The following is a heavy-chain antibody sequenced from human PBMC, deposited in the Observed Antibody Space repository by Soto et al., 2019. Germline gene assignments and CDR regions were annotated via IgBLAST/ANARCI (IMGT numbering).Heavy chain of an antibody. CDR1: GFTFSSYS. D-gene: IGHD6-19*01. CDR3: ARTSGWYGATGYGMDV. Sequence: GGSLRLSCAASGFTFSSYSMNWVRQAPGKGLEWVSSISSSSSYIYYADSVKGRFTISRDNAKNSLYLQMNSLRASDTAMYYCARTSGWYGATGYGMDVWGQGTTVTVSS. J-gene: IGHJ6*02. V-gene: IGHV3-21*04. CDR2: ISSSSSYI.